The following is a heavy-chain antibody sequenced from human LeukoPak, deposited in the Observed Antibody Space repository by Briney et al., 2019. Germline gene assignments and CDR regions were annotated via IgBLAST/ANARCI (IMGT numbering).Heavy chain of an antibody. D-gene: IGHD2-15*01. CDR3: ARALAGVGGYFDL. CDR2: IYYSGST. V-gene: IGHV4-59*01. Sequence: PSETLSLTCTVTGSSISSYYWSWIRQPPGKGLEWIGYIYYSGSTNYNPSLKSRVTISVDTSKNQFSLMLSSVTAADTAVYYCARALAGVGGYFDLWGRGTLVTVSS. J-gene: IGHJ2*01. CDR1: GSSISSYY.